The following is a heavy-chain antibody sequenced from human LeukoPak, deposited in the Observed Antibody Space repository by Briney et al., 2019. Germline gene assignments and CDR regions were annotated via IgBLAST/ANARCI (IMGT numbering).Heavy chain of an antibody. V-gene: IGHV4-4*07. Sequence: SETLSLTCTVSGGSTSSHSWSWIRQPAGKGLEWIGRIYTSGVTNHNPSLKSRVTMSVDTSKSQCSLNLSSVTAADTAVYYCARELTVVTVSDYYYYMDVWGKGTTVTVSS. J-gene: IGHJ6*03. CDR3: ARELTVVTVSDYYYYMDV. CDR2: IYTSGVT. CDR1: GGSTSSHS. D-gene: IGHD4-23*01.